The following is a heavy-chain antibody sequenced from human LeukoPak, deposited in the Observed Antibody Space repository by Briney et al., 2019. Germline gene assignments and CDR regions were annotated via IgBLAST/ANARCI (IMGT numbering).Heavy chain of an antibody. J-gene: IGHJ3*02. Sequence: SETLSLTCAVYGGSLSGYYWAWIRQPPGKGLEWIGSIFYSGSTYHNSSLKSRVTISVDTSKNQFSLKLSSVTAADTAVYYCARDGLWIQNAFDIWGQGTMVTVSS. D-gene: IGHD5-18*01. CDR3: ARDGLWIQNAFDI. CDR2: IFYSGST. CDR1: GGSLSGYY. V-gene: IGHV4-39*07.